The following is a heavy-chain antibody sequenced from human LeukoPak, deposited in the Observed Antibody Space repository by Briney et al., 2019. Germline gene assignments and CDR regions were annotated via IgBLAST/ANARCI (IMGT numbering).Heavy chain of an antibody. V-gene: IGHV3-15*01. CDR1: GFTFSNAW. J-gene: IGHJ4*02. CDR3: TTRVVRGVIITFDY. Sequence: GGSLRLSCAASGFTFSNAWMSWVRQAPGKGLEGVGRIKSKTDGGTTDYAAPVKGRFTISRDDSKNTLYLQMNSLKTEDTAVYYCTTRVVRGVIITFDYWGQGTLVTVSS. D-gene: IGHD3-10*01. CDR2: IKSKTDGGTT.